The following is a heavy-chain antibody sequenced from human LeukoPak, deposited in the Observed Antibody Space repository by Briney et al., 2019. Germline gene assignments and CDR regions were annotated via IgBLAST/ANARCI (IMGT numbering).Heavy chain of an antibody. CDR1: GYTFTDYY. CDR2: INPNSDYT. J-gene: IGHJ4*02. Sequence: ASVKVSCKASGYTFTDYYIHWVRQAPGQGLEWMGWINPNSDYTFYAQKFQGRVTLTRDASISTVYMELTTLTSDDTALYYCAVAPGDYWGQGTLVSVSA. V-gene: IGHV1-2*02. D-gene: IGHD2-21*01. CDR3: AVAPGDY.